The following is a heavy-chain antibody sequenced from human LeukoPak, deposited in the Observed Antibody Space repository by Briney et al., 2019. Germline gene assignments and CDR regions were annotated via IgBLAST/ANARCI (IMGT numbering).Heavy chain of an antibody. J-gene: IGHJ4*02. V-gene: IGHV3-23*01. CDR2: ISGSSGST. Sequence: GGSLRLSCAASGLIFSGYAMSWVRQAPGKGLEWVSTISGSSGSTYYADSVKGRFTISRDNSKNTLYLQMNSLRAEDTAVYYCAKDALYNYYDSSGPIDYWGQGTLVTVSS. CDR3: AKDALYNYYDSSGPIDY. CDR1: GLIFSGYA. D-gene: IGHD3-22*01.